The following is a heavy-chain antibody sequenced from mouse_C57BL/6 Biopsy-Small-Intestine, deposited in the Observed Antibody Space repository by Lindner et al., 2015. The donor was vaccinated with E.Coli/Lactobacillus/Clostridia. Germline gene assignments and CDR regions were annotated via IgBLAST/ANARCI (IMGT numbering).Heavy chain of an antibody. J-gene: IGHJ2*01. CDR2: IYPGNDHT. CDR3: GRWGDGYYDY. D-gene: IGHD2-3*01. V-gene: IGHV1-63*01. Sequence: VQLQESGAELVRPGTSVKMSCRASGYTFTNYWIGWAKQRPGHGLEWIGDIYPGNDHTNYNEKFKGKATLTAVKSSSAAYMQFSSLTSEDSAIYYCGRWGDGYYDYWGLGTTLIVSS. CDR1: GYTFTNYW.